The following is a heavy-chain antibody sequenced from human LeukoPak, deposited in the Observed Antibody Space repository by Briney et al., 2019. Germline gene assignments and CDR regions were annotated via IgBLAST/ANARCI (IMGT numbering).Heavy chain of an antibody. Sequence: GASVKVSCTASGYTFTSYDINWVRQATGQGLEWMGWMNPNSGNTGYAQKFQGRVTMTRNTSISTAYMELSSLRSEDTAVYYCARGDKGADILYIGGTSNWFDPWGQGTLVTVSS. CDR3: ARGDKGADILYIGGTSNWFDP. V-gene: IGHV1-8*02. J-gene: IGHJ5*02. CDR1: GYTFTSYD. CDR2: MNPNSGNT. D-gene: IGHD3-9*01.